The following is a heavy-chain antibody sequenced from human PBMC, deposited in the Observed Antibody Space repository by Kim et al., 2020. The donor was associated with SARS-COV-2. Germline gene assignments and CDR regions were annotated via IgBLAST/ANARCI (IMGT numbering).Heavy chain of an antibody. D-gene: IGHD1-26*01. CDR2: VYHDGRT. CDR1: GSSIIASHW. Sequence: SETLSLTCAVSGSSIIASHWWTWVRQPPGTGLEWIGEVYHDGRTNYNSTLKSRVTISIDKSSNHFSLRLTSVTAADTAVYYCAREGVGSPALDWGQGTLVTVSS. J-gene: IGHJ4*02. CDR3: AREGVGSPALD. V-gene: IGHV4-4*02.